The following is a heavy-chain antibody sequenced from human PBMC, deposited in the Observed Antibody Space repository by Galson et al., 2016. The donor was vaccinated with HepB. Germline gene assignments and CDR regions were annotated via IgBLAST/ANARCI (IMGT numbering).Heavy chain of an antibody. CDR2: IIPIFGTA. CDR3: ASSSSHFIVVLVARPEPDYYYYNMDV. Sequence: SVKVSCKASGGTFSSYAISWVRQAPGQGLEWMGGIIPIFGTANYAQKFQGRVTITADESTSTAYMELSSLRSEDTAVYYCASSSSHFIVVLVARPEPDYYYYNMDVWGQGTTVTVSS. V-gene: IGHV1-69*13. CDR1: GGTFSSYA. D-gene: IGHD2-15*01. J-gene: IGHJ6*02.